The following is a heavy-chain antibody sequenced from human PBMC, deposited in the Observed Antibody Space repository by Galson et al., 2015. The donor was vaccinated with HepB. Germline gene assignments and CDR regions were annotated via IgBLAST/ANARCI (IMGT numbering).Heavy chain of an antibody. J-gene: IGHJ2*01. CDR3: ARTRGYFDL. Sequence: CAISGDSVSSNSAAWYWIRQSPSRGLEWLGRTYYRSKWYNNYAVSVKSRITINPDTSKNQFSLQLNSVTPEDTAVYYCARTRGYFDLWGRGTLVTVSS. V-gene: IGHV6-1*01. CDR1: GDSVSSNSAA. CDR2: TYYRSKWYN.